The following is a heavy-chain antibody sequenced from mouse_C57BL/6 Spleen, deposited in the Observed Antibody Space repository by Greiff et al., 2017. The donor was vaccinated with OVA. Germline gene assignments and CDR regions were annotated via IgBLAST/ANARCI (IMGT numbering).Heavy chain of an antibody. J-gene: IGHJ3*01. D-gene: IGHD2-5*01. CDR3: AKSRNAYSNYGGFAY. CDR1: GYSITSGYY. CDR2: ISYDGSN. Sequence: EVKLMESGPGLVKPSQSLSLTCSVTGYSITSGYYWNWIRQFPGNKLEWMGYISYDGSNNYNPSLKNRISITRDTSKNQFFLKLNSVTTEDTATYYCAKSRNAYSNYGGFAYWGQGTLVTVSA. V-gene: IGHV3-6*01.